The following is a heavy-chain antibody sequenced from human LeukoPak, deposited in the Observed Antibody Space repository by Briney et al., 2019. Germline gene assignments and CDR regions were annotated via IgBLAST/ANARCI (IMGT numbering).Heavy chain of an antibody. J-gene: IGHJ6*02. V-gene: IGHV3-30*18. CDR1: GFTFSSYG. CDR3: AKDYVHGDLLRIYYYYDGMDV. Sequence: GGSLRLSCAASGFTFSSYGIHWVRHAPGKGLEWVAVISYDGSNKYYADSVKGRFTISRDNSKNTLYLQMNSLRAEDTAVYYCAKDYVHGDLLRIYYYYDGMDVWGQGTTVTVSS. CDR2: ISYDGSNK. D-gene: IGHD4-17*01.